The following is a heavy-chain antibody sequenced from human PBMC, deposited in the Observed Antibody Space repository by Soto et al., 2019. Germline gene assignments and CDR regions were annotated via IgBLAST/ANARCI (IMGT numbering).Heavy chain of an antibody. CDR2: IYYSGST. V-gene: IGHV4-31*03. CDR1: GGSISSGGYY. Sequence: QVQLQESGPGLVKPSQTLSLTCTVSGGSISSGGYYWSWIRQHPGKGLEWIGYIYYSGSTYYNPSLKSRVTISVDTSKNQFSLKLSSVTAADTAVYYCARAGYDSSGYYYMMPDIWGQGTMVTVSS. CDR3: ARAGYDSSGYYYMMPDI. J-gene: IGHJ3*02. D-gene: IGHD3-22*01.